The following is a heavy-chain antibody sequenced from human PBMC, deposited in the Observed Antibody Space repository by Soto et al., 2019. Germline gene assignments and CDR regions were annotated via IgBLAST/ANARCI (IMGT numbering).Heavy chain of an antibody. CDR2: INPNSGDT. CDR1: GYTLSDYY. D-gene: IGHD6-13*01. V-gene: IGHV1-2*02. CDR3: AREGGGIAAAGAGDDSFDI. Sequence: GASVKLSCKASGYTLSDYYLQWVRQAPGQGLEWMGWINPNSGDTNYAQKFQGRVTLTRDTSINTAYMELTSLKLDDTAVYYCAREGGGIAAAGAGDDSFDIWGQGTMVTVSS. J-gene: IGHJ3*02.